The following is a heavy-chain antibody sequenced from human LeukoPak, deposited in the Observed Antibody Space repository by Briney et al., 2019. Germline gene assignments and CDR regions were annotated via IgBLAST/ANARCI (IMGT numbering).Heavy chain of an antibody. V-gene: IGHV4-61*02. CDR3: ARPDGNAFDI. J-gene: IGHJ3*02. CDR2: IYTSGST. D-gene: IGHD2-15*01. Sequence: SQTLSLTCTVSGGSISSGSYYWSWIRQPAGKGPEWIGRIYTSGSTNYNPSLKSRVTISVDTSKNQFPLKLSSVTAADTAVYYCARPDGNAFDIWGQGTMVTVSS. CDR1: GGSISSGSYY.